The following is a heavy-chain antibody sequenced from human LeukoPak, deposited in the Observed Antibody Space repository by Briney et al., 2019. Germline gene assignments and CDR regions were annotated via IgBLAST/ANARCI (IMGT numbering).Heavy chain of an antibody. V-gene: IGHV4-39*07. J-gene: IGHJ6*03. CDR1: GGSISSSTYY. Sequence: PSETLSLTCTVSGGSISSSTYYWGWIRQPPGKGLEWIGSIYYSGSTHYNPSLKSRVTISVDTSKNQFSLKLSSVTAADTAVYYCARGGRQLWRNYYYYMDVWGKGTTVTVSS. CDR3: ARGGRQLWRNYYYYMDV. D-gene: IGHD5-18*01. CDR2: IYYSGST.